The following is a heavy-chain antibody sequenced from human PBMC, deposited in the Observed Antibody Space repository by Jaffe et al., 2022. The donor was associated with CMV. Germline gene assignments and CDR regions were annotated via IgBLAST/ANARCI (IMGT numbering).Heavy chain of an antibody. V-gene: IGHV4-39*01. Sequence: QLQLQESGPGLVKPSETLSLTCTVSGGSISSSSYYWGWIRQPPGKGLEWIGSIYYSGSTYYNPSLKSRVTISVDTSKNQFSLKLSSVTAADTAVYYCARRTIFGVVGIYYPWGQGTLVTVSS. J-gene: IGHJ5*02. D-gene: IGHD3-3*01. CDR2: IYYSGST. CDR1: GGSISSSSYY. CDR3: ARRTIFGVVGIYYP.